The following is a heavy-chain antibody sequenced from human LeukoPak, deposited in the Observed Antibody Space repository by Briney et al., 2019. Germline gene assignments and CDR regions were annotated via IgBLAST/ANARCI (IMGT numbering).Heavy chain of an antibody. CDR2: ISGSGGST. CDR1: GFTFSSYA. J-gene: IGHJ5*02. Sequence: PGGSLRLSCAASGFTFSSYAMSWVRQAPGKGLEWVSAISGSGGSTYYADSVKGRFTISRDNSKNTLYLQMNSLRAEDTAVYYCAKDIAAAGTWDNWFDPWGQGTLVTVSS. V-gene: IGHV3-23*01. D-gene: IGHD6-13*01. CDR3: AKDIAAAGTWDNWFDP.